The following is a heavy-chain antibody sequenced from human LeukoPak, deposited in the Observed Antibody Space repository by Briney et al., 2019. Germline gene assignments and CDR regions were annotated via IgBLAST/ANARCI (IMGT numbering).Heavy chain of an antibody. J-gene: IGHJ4*02. CDR2: IYYNGST. CDR3: ARHWPPRGGSYFDS. Sequence: PSETLSLTCAVYGGSFSGYYWGWIRQPPGKGLEWIGSIYYNGSTYYNPSLKSRVTISVDTSKNQFSLKLTSVTAADTAVYYCARHWPPRGGSYFDSWGQGTRVTVSS. V-gene: IGHV4-34*01. CDR1: GGSFSGYY.